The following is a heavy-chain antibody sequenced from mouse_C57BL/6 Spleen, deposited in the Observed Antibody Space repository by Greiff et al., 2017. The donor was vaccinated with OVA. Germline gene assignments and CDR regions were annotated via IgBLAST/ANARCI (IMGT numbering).Heavy chain of an antibody. CDR1: GYTFTSYG. V-gene: IGHV1-81*01. J-gene: IGHJ4*01. CDR3: AREEGWLLLHYAMDY. D-gene: IGHD2-3*01. Sequence: QVQLKQSGAELARPGASVKLSRKASGYTFTSYGISWVKQRTGQGLEWIGEIYPRSGNTYYNEKFKGKATLTADKSSSTAYMELRSLTSEDSAVYFCAREEGWLLLHYAMDYWGQGTSVTVSS. CDR2: IYPRSGNT.